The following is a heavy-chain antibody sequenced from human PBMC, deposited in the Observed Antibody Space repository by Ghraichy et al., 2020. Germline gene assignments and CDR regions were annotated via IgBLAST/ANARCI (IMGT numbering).Heavy chain of an antibody. Sequence: SVKVSCKASGGTFSSYAISWVRQAPGQGLEWMGGIIPIFGTANYAQKFQGRVTITADESTSTAYMELSSLRSEDTAVYYCARARLYCGGDCYSAHFDYWGQGTLVTVSS. CDR2: IIPIFGTA. D-gene: IGHD2-21*01. J-gene: IGHJ4*02. V-gene: IGHV1-69*13. CDR1: GGTFSSYA. CDR3: ARARLYCGGDCYSAHFDY.